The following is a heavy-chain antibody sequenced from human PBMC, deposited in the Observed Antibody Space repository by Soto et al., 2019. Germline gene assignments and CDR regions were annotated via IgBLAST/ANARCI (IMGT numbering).Heavy chain of an antibody. CDR2: IYHSGST. V-gene: IGHV4-30-2*01. Sequence: QLQLQESGSGLVKPSQTLSLTCAVSGDSISSGDDSWSWIRQPPGKGLEWIGYIYHSGSTYYNPSLESRVTISIDRSKNQFSLNLSSVTAADTAVYYCARGKPSYDILTGYYSGDWFDPWGQGTLVTVSS. D-gene: IGHD3-9*01. CDR1: GDSISSGDDS. J-gene: IGHJ5*02. CDR3: ARGKPSYDILTGYYSGDWFDP.